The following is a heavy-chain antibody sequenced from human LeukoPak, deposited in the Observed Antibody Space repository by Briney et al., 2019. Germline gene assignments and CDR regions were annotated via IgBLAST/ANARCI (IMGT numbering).Heavy chain of an antibody. D-gene: IGHD3-22*01. CDR2: ISSSGSTI. CDR3: ARAHYYDSSGLDF. CDR1: GLTFSNYW. V-gene: IGHV3-48*03. Sequence: PGGSLRLSCAASGLTFSNYWMTWVRQAPGKGLEWVSYISSSGSTIYYADSLKGRFTISRDNAKNSLYLQMNSLRAEDTAVYYCARAHYYDSSGLDFWGQGTLVTVSS. J-gene: IGHJ4*02.